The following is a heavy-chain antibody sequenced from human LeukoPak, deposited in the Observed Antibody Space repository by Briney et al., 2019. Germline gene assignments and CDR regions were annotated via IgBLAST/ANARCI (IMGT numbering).Heavy chain of an antibody. CDR3: ARASYHTSGYVFDY. J-gene: IGHJ4*02. D-gene: IGHD3-22*01. CDR2: ISSSGTTI. CDR1: GFTFSSYE. V-gene: IGHV3-48*03. Sequence: GSLRLSCAAFGFTFSSYEMNWVRQAPGKGLEWVSYISSSGTTIYYADSVKGRFTISRDNAKNSLYLQMNSLRAEDTAVYYCARASYHTSGYVFDYWGQGTLVTVSS.